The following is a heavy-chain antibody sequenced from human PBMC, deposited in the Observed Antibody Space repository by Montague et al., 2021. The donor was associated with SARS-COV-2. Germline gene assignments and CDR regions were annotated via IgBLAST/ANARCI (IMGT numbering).Heavy chain of an antibody. CDR1: GDSVSSNSAT. CDR2: TYYRSKWYN. J-gene: IGHJ6*02. CDR3: TSGREGNYNVMDV. V-gene: IGHV6-1*01. D-gene: IGHD1-1*01. Sequence: CPISGDSVSSNSATWNWVRQSPSGGLEWLGRTYYRSKWYNDYAVSVRGRVTINPDTSKNQFSLQLNSVTPEDTAIYYCTSGREGNYNVMDVWGQGTTVTVSS.